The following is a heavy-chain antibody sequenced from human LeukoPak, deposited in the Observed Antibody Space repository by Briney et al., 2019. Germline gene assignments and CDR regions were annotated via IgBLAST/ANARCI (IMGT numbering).Heavy chain of an antibody. D-gene: IGHD3-3*01. CDR1: GFIFSSYW. Sequence: GGSLRLSCAASGFIFSSYWMSWVRQAPGKGLEWVANIKQDGSEKYYVDSVKGRFTISRDNAKNSLYLQMNSLRAEDTAVYFCARGSGRISIFGVPYWGQGTLVTVSS. V-gene: IGHV3-7*01. CDR2: IKQDGSEK. CDR3: ARGSGRISIFGVPY. J-gene: IGHJ4*02.